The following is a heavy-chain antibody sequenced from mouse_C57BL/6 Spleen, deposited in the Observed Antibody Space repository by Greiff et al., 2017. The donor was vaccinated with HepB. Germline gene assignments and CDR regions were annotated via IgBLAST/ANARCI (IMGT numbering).Heavy chain of an antibody. CDR2: IRLKSDNYAT. J-gene: IGHJ3*01. D-gene: IGHD2-5*01. Sequence: EVKVEESGGGLVQPGGSMKLSCVASGFTFSNYWMNWVRQSPEKGLEWVAQIRLKSDNYATHYAESVKGRFTISRDDSKSSVYLQMNNLRAEDTGIYYCTRSNSAWFAYWGQGTLVTVSA. CDR1: GFTFSNYW. CDR3: TRSNSAWFAY. V-gene: IGHV6-3*01.